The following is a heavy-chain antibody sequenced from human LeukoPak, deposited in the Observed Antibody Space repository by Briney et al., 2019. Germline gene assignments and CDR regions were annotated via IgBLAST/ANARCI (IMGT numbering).Heavy chain of an antibody. CDR3: ARKGIGSSRYQNMDV. J-gene: IGHJ6*03. CDR1: GFTFSSYA. D-gene: IGHD6-25*01. V-gene: IGHV3-23*01. CDR2: ISIDGGRT. Sequence: SGGPLRLSCAASGFTFSSYAMSWVHPAPGEGPEWVSIISIDGGRTYYADSVKGRFTVSRDTSKNTLYLQMNSLRAEDTAVYYCARKGIGSSRYQNMDVWGKGPTVTVSS.